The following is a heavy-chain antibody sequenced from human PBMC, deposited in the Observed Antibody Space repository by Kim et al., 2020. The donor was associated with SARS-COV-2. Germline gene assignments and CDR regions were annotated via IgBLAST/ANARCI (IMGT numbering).Heavy chain of an antibody. CDR1: GFSFSTYW. D-gene: IGHD1-26*01. J-gene: IGHJ4*02. V-gene: IGHV3-74*03. CDR3: ARDIEEWQLLGGFDY. Sequence: GGSLRLSCAASGFSFSTYWMHWVRQVPGKGLVWVSRINSDGSCTKYADSVKGRFTISRDNAKNTLYLQMNSLRGDDTAVYYCARDIEEWQLLGGFDYWGQGTLVTVSS. CDR2: INSDGSCT.